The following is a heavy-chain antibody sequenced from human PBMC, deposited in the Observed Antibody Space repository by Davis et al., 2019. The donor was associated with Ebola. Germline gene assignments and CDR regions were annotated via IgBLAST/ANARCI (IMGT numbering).Heavy chain of an antibody. Sequence: GESLKISCKASGNSFTSHWIGWVRQMPGKGLEWMGRIDPSDSYINYSPSFQGHVTISADKSLNTVYLQWSSLKASDTAMYYCAGTRYYDSSGYYSPNFDYWGQGTLVTVSS. J-gene: IGHJ4*02. D-gene: IGHD3-22*01. V-gene: IGHV5-10-1*01. CDR3: AGTRYYDSSGYYSPNFDY. CDR2: IDPSDSYI. CDR1: GNSFTSHW.